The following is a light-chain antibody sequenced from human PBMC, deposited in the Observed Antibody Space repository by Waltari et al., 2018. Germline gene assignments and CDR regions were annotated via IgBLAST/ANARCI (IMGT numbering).Light chain of an antibody. Sequence: QSALTQPASVSGSPGQSITISCTGTSRDVGGYHYVSWNQQHPGKAPTLMIYDVTKRPSGVSNRFSGSKSGNTASLTISGLQAEDEADYYCSSYSSSSTLLFGGGTKLTVL. CDR1: SRDVGGYHY. CDR2: DVT. CDR3: SSYSSSSTLL. V-gene: IGLV2-14*03. J-gene: IGLJ2*01.